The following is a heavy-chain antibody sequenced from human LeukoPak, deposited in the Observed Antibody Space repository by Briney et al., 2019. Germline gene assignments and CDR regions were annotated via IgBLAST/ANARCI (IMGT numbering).Heavy chain of an antibody. CDR2: IYTSGST. CDR3: ARGSEWLSP. CDR1: GGSISSYY. Sequence: SETLSLTCTVSGGSISSYYWSWIRQPAGKGLEWIGRIYTSGSTNYSPSLQSRVTMSVDTSRNQLSLKLNSATAADTAVYYCARGSEWLSPWGQGTLVTVSS. D-gene: IGHD3-3*01. V-gene: IGHV4-4*07. J-gene: IGHJ5*02.